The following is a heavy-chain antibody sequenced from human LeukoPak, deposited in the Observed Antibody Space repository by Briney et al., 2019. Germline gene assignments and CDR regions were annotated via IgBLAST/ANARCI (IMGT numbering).Heavy chain of an antibody. Sequence: ASVKVSCKVSGSTLTELSMHWVRQAPGQGLERMGFINPSGSSAAYAQKFQGRLTMTRDMSTSTDYMELTSLTSDDTAVYYCARDNSVGETAWWFDPWGQGTLVTVSS. CDR1: GSTLTELS. J-gene: IGHJ5*02. CDR2: INPSGSSA. D-gene: IGHD1-26*01. CDR3: ARDNSVGETAWWFDP. V-gene: IGHV1-46*01.